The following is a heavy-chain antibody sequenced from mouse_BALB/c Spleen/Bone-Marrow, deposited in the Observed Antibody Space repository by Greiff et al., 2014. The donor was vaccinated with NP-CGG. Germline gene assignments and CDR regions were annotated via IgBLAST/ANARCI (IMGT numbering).Heavy chain of an antibody. Sequence: EVKLMESGGGLVQPGGSRKLSCAASGFTFSSFGMHWVRQAPEKGLEWVAYISSGSSTIYYADTVKGRFTISRDNPKNTLFLQMTSLRSEDMAMYYCARGGNYAWFAYWGQGTLVTVSA. D-gene: IGHD2-1*01. V-gene: IGHV5-17*02. CDR3: ARGGNYAWFAY. CDR1: GFTFSSFG. CDR2: ISSGSSTI. J-gene: IGHJ3*01.